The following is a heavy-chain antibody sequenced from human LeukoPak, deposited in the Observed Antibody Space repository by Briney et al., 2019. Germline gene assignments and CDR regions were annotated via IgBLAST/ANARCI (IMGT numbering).Heavy chain of an antibody. CDR1: GYSISTNYY. V-gene: IGHV4-30-4*08. D-gene: IGHD2/OR15-2a*01. Sequence: QTSETLSLTCTVSGYSISTNYYWSWIRQPPGKGLEWIGYIYYSGSTYYNPSLKSRVTISVDTSKNQFSLKLSSVTAADTAVYYCARENSIGNNWFDPWGQGTLVTVSS. CDR2: IYYSGST. J-gene: IGHJ5*02. CDR3: ARENSIGNNWFDP.